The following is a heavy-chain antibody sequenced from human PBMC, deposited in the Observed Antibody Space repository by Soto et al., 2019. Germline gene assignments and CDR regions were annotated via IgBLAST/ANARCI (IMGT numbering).Heavy chain of an antibody. Sequence: QVQLLESGPGLVKPSETLSLTCTVSGGSVSSGNYYWSWIRQPPGKGLEWIGFIYYTGSTSYNPALKSRVTISIDTSKNQFSLKLTSVTAADTAVYYCASALYCSGGSCSFDPWGQGTLVTVSS. CDR2: IYYTGST. D-gene: IGHD2-15*01. J-gene: IGHJ5*02. CDR1: GGSVSSGNYY. CDR3: ASALYCSGGSCSFDP. V-gene: IGHV4-61*01.